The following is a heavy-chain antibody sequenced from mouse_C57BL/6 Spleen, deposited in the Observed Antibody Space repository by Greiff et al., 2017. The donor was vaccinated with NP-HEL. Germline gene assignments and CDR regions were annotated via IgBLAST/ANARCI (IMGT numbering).Heavy chain of an antibody. V-gene: IGHV1-64*01. CDR3: AIRPYYYGSSETWFAY. Sequence: QVQLQQPGAELVKPGASVKLSCKASGYTFTSYWMHWVKQRPGQGLEWIGMIPPNSGSTNYNEKFKSKATLTVDKSSSTAYMQLSSLTSEDSAVYYCAIRPYYYGSSETWFAYWGQGTLVTVSA. CDR2: IPPNSGST. J-gene: IGHJ3*01. D-gene: IGHD1-1*01. CDR1: GYTFTSYW.